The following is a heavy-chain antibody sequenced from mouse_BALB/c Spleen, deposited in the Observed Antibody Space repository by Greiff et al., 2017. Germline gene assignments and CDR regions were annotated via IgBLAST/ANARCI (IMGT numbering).Heavy chain of an antibody. J-gene: IGHJ2*01. D-gene: IGHD1-1*01. Sequence: EVQVVESGGGLVKLGGSLKLSCAASGFTFSSYYMSWVRQTPEKRLELVAAINSNGGSTYYPDTVKGRFTISRDNAKNTLYLQMSSLKSEDTALYYCARYYYGSSYDYWGQGTTLTVSS. CDR1: GFTFSSYY. V-gene: IGHV5-6-2*01. CDR3: ARYYYGSSYDY. CDR2: INSNGGST.